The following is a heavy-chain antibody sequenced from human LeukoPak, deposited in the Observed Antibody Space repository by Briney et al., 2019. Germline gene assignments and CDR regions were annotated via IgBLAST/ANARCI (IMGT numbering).Heavy chain of an antibody. CDR3: ARDPGPKYYFDY. CDR2: ISSSSSYI. J-gene: IGHJ4*02. Sequence: GGSLRPSCAASGFTFSSYSMNWVRQAPGKGLEWVSSISSSSSYIYYADSVKGRFTISRDNAKNSLYLQMNSLRAEDTAVYYCARDPGPKYYFDYWGQGTLVTVSS. CDR1: GFTFSSYS. V-gene: IGHV3-21*01. D-gene: IGHD3-10*01.